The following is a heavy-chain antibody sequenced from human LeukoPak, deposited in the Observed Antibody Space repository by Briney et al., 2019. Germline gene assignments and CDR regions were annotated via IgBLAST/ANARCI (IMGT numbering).Heavy chain of an antibody. Sequence: SVKVSCKASGGTLRRHTITWVRQAPGQGLEWMGGIIPMMGIANYAQKFQGRVTITADTSTDTAYMDLISLRSEDTAVYYCASRSHKTIVGADTREVGDYWGQGTLVTVSS. V-gene: IGHV1-69*10. CDR1: GGTLRRHT. CDR3: ASRSHKTIVGADTREVGDY. J-gene: IGHJ4*02. CDR2: IIPMMGIA. D-gene: IGHD6-19*01.